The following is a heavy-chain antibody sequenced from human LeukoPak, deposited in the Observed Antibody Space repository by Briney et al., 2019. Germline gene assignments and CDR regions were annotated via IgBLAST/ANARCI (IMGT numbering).Heavy chain of an antibody. D-gene: IGHD3-22*01. Sequence: SETLSLTCTVSGGSISSYYWSWIRQPAGKGLEWIGRIYTSGSTNYNPSLKSRLTMSVDTSKNQFSLKLSSVTAADTAVYYCARDRYYYDSSGYDHFDYWGQGTLVTVSS. CDR2: IYTSGST. CDR3: ARDRYYYDSSGYDHFDY. V-gene: IGHV4-4*07. J-gene: IGHJ4*02. CDR1: GGSISSYY.